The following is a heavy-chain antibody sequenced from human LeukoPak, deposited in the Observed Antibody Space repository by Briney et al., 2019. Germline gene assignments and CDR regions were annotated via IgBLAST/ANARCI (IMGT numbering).Heavy chain of an antibody. J-gene: IGHJ3*02. CDR1: GGSISSYY. D-gene: IGHD3-22*01. Sequence: SETLSLTCTVSGGSISSYYWSWIRQPPGKGLEWIGYIYYSGSTSYNPSLKSRVTISVDTSKNQFSLKLSSVTAADTAVYYCARDPWYYYDSSDPDAFDIWGQGTMVTVSS. CDR3: ARDPWYYYDSSDPDAFDI. V-gene: IGHV4-59*01. CDR2: IYYSGST.